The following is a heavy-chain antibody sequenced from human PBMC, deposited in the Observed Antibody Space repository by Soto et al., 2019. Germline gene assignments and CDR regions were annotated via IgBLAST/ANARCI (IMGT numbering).Heavy chain of an antibody. CDR1: GFTLSSSA. D-gene: IGHD3-16*01. Sequence: ASVKVSCKTSGFTLSSSAVQWVRQARGQRLEWIGWIVAGSGNTHYAQTFQERVTLTRDMSTSTAYLQMNSLKTEDTAVYYCTTDLLEMSSGLPFGVYWGQGTPVTVSS. J-gene: IGHJ4*02. V-gene: IGHV1-58*01. CDR3: TTDLLEMSSGLPFGVY. CDR2: IVAGSGNT.